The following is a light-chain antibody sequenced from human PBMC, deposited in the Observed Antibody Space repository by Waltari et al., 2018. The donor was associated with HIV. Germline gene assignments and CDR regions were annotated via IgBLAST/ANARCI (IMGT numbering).Light chain of an antibody. J-gene: IGLJ2*01. CDR1: SSDIGLYNY. Sequence: QSALTQPPSVSGSPGQSVTISCTGTSSDIGLYNYVSWDQQCPGKAPKLVIFEVTKRPSGVTDRFSGSKSGNTASLTVSGLQPEDEGDYYCSSYAAMNNFYVLFGGGTKLTVL. V-gene: IGLV2-8*01. CDR2: EVT. CDR3: SSYAAMNNFYVL.